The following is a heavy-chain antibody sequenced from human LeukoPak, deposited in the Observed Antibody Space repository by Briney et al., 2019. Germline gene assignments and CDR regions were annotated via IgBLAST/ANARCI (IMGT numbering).Heavy chain of an antibody. CDR3: ARSRYDSSGYYPNDY. Sequence: SETLSLTCTVSGGSIISSSYYWGWIRQPPGKGLEWIGSIYNSGSTYYNPSLKSRVTISVDTSRNHFSLKLNSVTAADTAVYYCARSRYDSSGYYPNDYWGQGTLVTVSS. V-gene: IGHV4-39*07. CDR2: IYNSGST. CDR1: GGSIISSSYY. J-gene: IGHJ4*02. D-gene: IGHD3-22*01.